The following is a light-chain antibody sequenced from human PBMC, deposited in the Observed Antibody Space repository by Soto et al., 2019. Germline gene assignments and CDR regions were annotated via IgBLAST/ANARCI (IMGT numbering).Light chain of an antibody. CDR2: AAS. Sequence: IQLTQSPSSLSASVGDRVTITCRASQGINSYLAWYQQKPGKAPNLLISAASTLQSGVPSRFSGSRSGTDFSLTISSLQPEDYATYYCQQLNDYPITFGQGTRLEIK. J-gene: IGKJ5*01. V-gene: IGKV1-9*01. CDR1: QGINSY. CDR3: QQLNDYPIT.